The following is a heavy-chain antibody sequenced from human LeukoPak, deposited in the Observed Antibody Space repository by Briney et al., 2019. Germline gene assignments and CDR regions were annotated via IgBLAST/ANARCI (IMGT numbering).Heavy chain of an antibody. Sequence: PSETLSLTCTVSGGSISSYYWSWIRQPPGKGLEWIGYIYYSGSTNYNPSLKSRVTISVDTSKNQFSLKLSSVTAADTAVYYCARGGKVGANYYYYYYMDVWGKGTTVTVSS. CDR1: GGSISSYY. CDR3: ARGGKVGANYYYYYYMDV. D-gene: IGHD1-26*01. V-gene: IGHV4-59*01. CDR2: IYYSGST. J-gene: IGHJ6*03.